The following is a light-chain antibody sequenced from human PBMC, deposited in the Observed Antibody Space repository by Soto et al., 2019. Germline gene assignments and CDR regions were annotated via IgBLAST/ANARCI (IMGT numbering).Light chain of an antibody. J-gene: IGLJ1*01. CDR1: NSNIGAGYD. Sequence: QSVLTQPPSVSGAPWQRVTISCTGSNSNIGAGYDVHWYQQLPGTAPKLLIYGNSNRPSGVPDRFSGSKSGTSASLAITGLQAEDEADYYCQSYDSSLSGYVFGTGTKVTVL. V-gene: IGLV1-40*01. CDR3: QSYDSSLSGYV. CDR2: GNS.